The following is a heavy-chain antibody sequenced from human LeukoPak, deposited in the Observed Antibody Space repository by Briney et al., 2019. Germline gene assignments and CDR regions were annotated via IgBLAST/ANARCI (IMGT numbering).Heavy chain of an antibody. V-gene: IGHV1-2*02. D-gene: IGHD3-3*01. CDR3: ARDVPNDFWSIYYFYYFDY. J-gene: IGHJ4*02. CDR2: INPNSGGT. CDR1: GYTFIGYY. Sequence: GASVKVSCKASGYTFIGYYMHWVRQAPGQGLEWMGWINPNSGGTNYGQKFQGRVTMTRDTSISTAYMELSRLRSDDTAVYYCARDVPNDFWSIYYFYYFDYWGQGTLVTVSS.